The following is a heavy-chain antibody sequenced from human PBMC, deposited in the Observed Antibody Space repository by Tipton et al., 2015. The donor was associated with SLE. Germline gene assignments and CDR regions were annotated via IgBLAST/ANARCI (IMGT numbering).Heavy chain of an antibody. D-gene: IGHD3-22*01. J-gene: IGHJ3*02. CDR3: ARDDVKNGYSLAPHAFDI. V-gene: IGHV3-7*01. CDR2: IKEDESEI. CDR1: GFNFRSCW. Sequence: SLRLSCAASGFNFRSCWMSWVRQAAGKGLEWVASIKEDESEIYYVDSVRGRFTISRDNARNSLYLQMNSLGGEDTAVYYCARDDVKNGYSLAPHAFDIWGQGAMVTVSS.